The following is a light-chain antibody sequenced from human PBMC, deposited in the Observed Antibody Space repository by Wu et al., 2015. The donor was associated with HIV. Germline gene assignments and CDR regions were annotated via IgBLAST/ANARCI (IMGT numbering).Light chain of an antibody. CDR3: QQLNSFPXT. J-gene: IGKJ5*01. CDR1: QDIFTY. V-gene: IGKV1-9*01. Sequence: IQLTQSPSSLSASIGDRVNITCRASQDIFTYLAWYQQTPGKAPRVLIYDASTLQSGVSSRFSGSGSGAEFTLTISGLQREDFAIYFCQQLNSFPXTFGQGSRLEI. CDR2: DAS.